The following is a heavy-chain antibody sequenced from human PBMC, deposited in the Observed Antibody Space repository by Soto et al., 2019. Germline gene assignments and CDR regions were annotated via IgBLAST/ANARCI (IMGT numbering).Heavy chain of an antibody. D-gene: IGHD2-2*02. CDR3: ARDLDSTINQLLYPNLSYGMDV. J-gene: IGHJ6*02. Sequence: GRSLRLSCAASGFTFSSYSMNWVRQAPGKGLEWVSSISSSSSYIYYADSVKGRFTISRDNAKNSLYLQMNSLRAEDTAVYYCARDLDSTINQLLYPNLSYGMDVWGQGTTVTVSS. CDR1: GFTFSSYS. CDR2: ISSSSSYI. V-gene: IGHV3-21*01.